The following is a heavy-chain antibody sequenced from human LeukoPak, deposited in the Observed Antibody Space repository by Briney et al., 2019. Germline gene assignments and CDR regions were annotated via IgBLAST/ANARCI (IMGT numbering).Heavy chain of an antibody. V-gene: IGHV3-23*01. Sequence: GGSLRLSCAASGFSFSTYAMSWVRQAPGKGLEWVSAISATGGSTYYADSVKGRFTISRDNSKNTLYLQINTLRAENTAVYYCANRPLDYWGQGTLVTVSS. CDR3: ANRPLDY. J-gene: IGHJ4*02. CDR1: GFSFSTYA. CDR2: ISATGGST.